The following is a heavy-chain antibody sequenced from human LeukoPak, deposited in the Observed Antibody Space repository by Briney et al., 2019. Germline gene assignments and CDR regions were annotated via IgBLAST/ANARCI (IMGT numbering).Heavy chain of an antibody. CDR2: ISGSGGST. J-gene: IGHJ4*02. V-gene: IGHV3-23*01. D-gene: IGHD3-22*01. CDR1: GGSFSGYY. Sequence: PSETLSLTCAVHGGSFSGYYWSWVRQAPGKGLEWVSAISGSGGSTYYADSVKGRFTISRDNSKNTLYLQMNSLRAEDTAVYYCAKDGYYYDSSGTPGYFDYWGQGTLVTVSS. CDR3: AKDGYYYDSSGTPGYFDY.